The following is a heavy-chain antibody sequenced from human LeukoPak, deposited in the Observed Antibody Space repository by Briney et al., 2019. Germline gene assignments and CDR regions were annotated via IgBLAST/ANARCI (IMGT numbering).Heavy chain of an antibody. J-gene: IGHJ3*02. CDR2: IYNSGST. CDR3: ARDSIAAAGTKDAFDI. CDR1: GGSISSGGYY. Sequence: SGTLSVTCTVSGGSISSGGYYWSWIRHPPGKGREWILYIYNSGSTYYNPSLKSRVTISVDRSKNQFSLKLSSVTAADTAVYYCARDSIAAAGTKDAFDIWGQGTMVTVSS. V-gene: IGHV4-30-2*01. D-gene: IGHD6-13*01.